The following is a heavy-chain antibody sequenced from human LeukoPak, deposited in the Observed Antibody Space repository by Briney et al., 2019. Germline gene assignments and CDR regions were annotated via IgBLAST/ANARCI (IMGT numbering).Heavy chain of an antibody. V-gene: IGHV3-30-3*01. J-gene: IGHJ4*02. Sequence: GGSLRLSCAASGFTFSSYAMHWVRQAPGEGRGWVAVISYDGSNKYYADSVKGRFTISGDNSKNTLYLQMNSLRAEDTAVYYCAREWELSYYFDYWGQGTLVTVSS. CDR2: ISYDGSNK. D-gene: IGHD1-26*01. CDR1: GFTFSSYA. CDR3: AREWELSYYFDY.